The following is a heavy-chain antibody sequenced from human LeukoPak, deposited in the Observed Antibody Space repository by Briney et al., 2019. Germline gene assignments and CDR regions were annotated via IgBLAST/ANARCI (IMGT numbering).Heavy chain of an antibody. Sequence: GRSLRLSCAASGFTFSTYGIHWVRQAPGKGLEWVAVIWNDGSNKYYADSVKGRFTISRDNSKNTLYLQMNSLRAEDTAVYYCARDLQVGATVDYWGQGTLVTVSS. V-gene: IGHV3-33*01. CDR3: ARDLQVGATVDY. CDR1: GFTFSTYG. CDR2: IWNDGSNK. D-gene: IGHD1-26*01. J-gene: IGHJ4*02.